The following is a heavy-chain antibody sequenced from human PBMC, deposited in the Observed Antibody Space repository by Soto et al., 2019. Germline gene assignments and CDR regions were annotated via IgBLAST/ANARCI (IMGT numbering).Heavy chain of an antibody. D-gene: IGHD6-13*01. J-gene: IGHJ6*02. CDR3: GRGVSGIYGMDV. V-gene: IGHV3-74*01. CDR2: INGDGSST. CDR1: GFTFSSYW. Sequence: EVQLVESGGGLVQPGGSLRLSCAASGFTFSSYWVHWVRQAPGRGLVWVSRINGDGSSTNYADSVKGRFTISKDNAKNALYLQMNSLRAEATAVYLCGRGVSGIYGMDVWGQGTTVTVSS.